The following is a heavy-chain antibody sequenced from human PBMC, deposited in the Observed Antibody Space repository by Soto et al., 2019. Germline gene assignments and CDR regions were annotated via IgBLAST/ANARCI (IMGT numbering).Heavy chain of an antibody. D-gene: IGHD1-26*01. CDR1: GFTFSSYA. CDR3: ANQWDPGSYFDY. J-gene: IGHJ4*02. Sequence: GGSLRLSCATSGFTFSSYAMSWVRQAPGKGLEWVSAISGSGGSTYYADSVKGRFTISRDNSKNTLYLQMNSLRAEDTAVYYCANQWDPGSYFDYWGQGTLVTVSS. V-gene: IGHV3-23*01. CDR2: ISGSGGST.